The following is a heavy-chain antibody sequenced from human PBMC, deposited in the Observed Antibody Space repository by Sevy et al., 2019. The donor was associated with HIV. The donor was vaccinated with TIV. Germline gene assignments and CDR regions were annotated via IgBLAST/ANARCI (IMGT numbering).Heavy chain of an antibody. D-gene: IGHD3-22*01. CDR3: ARVVYYYDRTAPRVAQTRFDP. V-gene: IGHV3-13*01. CDR2: ISTTGDT. J-gene: IGHJ5*02. CDR1: GFTFSSYD. Sequence: GGSLRLSCAASGFTFSSYDMHWDRQATGGGLEWVSGISTTGDTFYLGSVKGRFTISRENAKNSFYLQMNSLRAGDTAVYYCARVVYYYDRTAPRVAQTRFDPWGQGTLVTVSS.